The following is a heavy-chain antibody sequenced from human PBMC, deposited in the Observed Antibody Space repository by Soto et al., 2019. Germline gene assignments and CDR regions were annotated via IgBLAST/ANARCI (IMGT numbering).Heavy chain of an antibody. CDR2: INPNSGGT. J-gene: IGHJ6*02. V-gene: IGHV1-2*02. D-gene: IGHD3-10*01. CDR3: ARDRRQSITMVRGVIMINAYGMDV. Sequence: ASVKVSCKASGYTFTGYYMHWVRQAPGQGLEWMGWINPNSGGTNYAQKFQGRVTMTRDTSISTAYMELSRLRSDDTAVYYCARDRRQSITMVRGVIMINAYGMDVWGQGTTVTVYS. CDR1: GYTFTGYY.